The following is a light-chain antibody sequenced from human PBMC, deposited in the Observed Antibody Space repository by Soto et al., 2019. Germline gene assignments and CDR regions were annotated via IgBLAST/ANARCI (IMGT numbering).Light chain of an antibody. Sequence: EIVFTQSPGTLSLSPGDRATLSCSASQTLSNSFIAWYQQKNGQAPRLIIYDTSSRATGVPDRYSASGYGTDFNLTISRLEPEDFAVFFCQQYGTSEIIFGQGTRLEIK. J-gene: IGKJ5*01. CDR1: QTLSNSF. V-gene: IGKV3-20*01. CDR3: QQYGTSEII. CDR2: DTS.